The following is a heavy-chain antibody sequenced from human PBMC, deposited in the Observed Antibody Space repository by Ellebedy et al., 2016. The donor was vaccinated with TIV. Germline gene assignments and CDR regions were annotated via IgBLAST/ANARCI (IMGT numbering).Heavy chain of an antibody. V-gene: IGHV4-39*07. J-gene: IGHJ5*01. CDR3: ARGLGLGWFDS. CDR1: GGSVSSGSYY. Sequence: SETLSLXXTVSGGSVSSGSYYWSWIRQPPGKGLEWIGEINHSGSTNYNPSLKSRVTISVDTSKNQFSLKVTSVTAADTAVYFCARGLGLGWFDSWGQGTQVTVSS. CDR2: INHSGST. D-gene: IGHD5/OR15-5a*01.